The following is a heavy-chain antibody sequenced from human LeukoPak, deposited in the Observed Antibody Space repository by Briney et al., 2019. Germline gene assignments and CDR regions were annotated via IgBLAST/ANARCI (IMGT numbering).Heavy chain of an antibody. CDR1: GFTFSSYS. D-gene: IGHD6-13*01. J-gene: IGHJ4*02. Sequence: KTGGSLRLSCAASGFTFSSYSMNWVRQAPGKGLEWVSSISSSSSYIYYADSVKGRFTISRDDAKNSLYLQMNSLRAEDTAVYYCASWVDVLIGSSWGFDYWGQGTLVTVSS. V-gene: IGHV3-21*01. CDR2: ISSSSSYI. CDR3: ASWVDVLIGSSWGFDY.